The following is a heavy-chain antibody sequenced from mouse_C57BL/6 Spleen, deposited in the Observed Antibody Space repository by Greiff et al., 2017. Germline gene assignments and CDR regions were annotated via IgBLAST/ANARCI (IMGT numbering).Heavy chain of an antibody. V-gene: IGHV1-80*01. CDR1: GYAFSSYW. J-gene: IGHJ1*03. CDR2: IYPGDGDT. D-gene: IGHD2-4*01. Sequence: VKLQQSGAELVKPGASVKISCKASGYAFSSYWMNWVKQRPGKGLEWIGQIYPGDGDTNYNGKFKGKATLTADKSSSTAYMQLSSLTSEDSAVYYCAIWDYYDYDYWYFDVWGTGTTVTVSA. CDR3: AIWDYYDYDYWYFDV.